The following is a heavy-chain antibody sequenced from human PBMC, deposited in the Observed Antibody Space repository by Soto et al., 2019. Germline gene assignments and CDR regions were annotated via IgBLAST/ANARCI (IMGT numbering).Heavy chain of an antibody. Sequence: PGGSLRLSCAASGFTFSSYWMSWVRQAPGKGLEWVANIKQDGSEKYYVDSVKGRFTISRDNAKNSLYLQMNSLRAEDTAVYYCARDLDSSGWYGAFDIWGQGTMVTVSS. CDR1: GFTFSSYW. J-gene: IGHJ3*02. CDR3: ARDLDSSGWYGAFDI. CDR2: IKQDGSEK. V-gene: IGHV3-7*01. D-gene: IGHD6-19*01.